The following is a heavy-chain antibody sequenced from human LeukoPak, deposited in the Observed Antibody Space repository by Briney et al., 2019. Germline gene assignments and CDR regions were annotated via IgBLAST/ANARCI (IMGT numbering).Heavy chain of an antibody. D-gene: IGHD4-23*01. CDR3: ARDYGGNSNNWFDP. Sequence: PSETLSLTCTVSGGSISSYYWSWIRQPAAKGLEWIGRIYTSGSTNYNPSLKSRVTMSVDTSKNQFSLKLSSVTAADTAVYYCARDYGGNSNNWFDPWGQGTLVTVSS. J-gene: IGHJ5*02. CDR1: GGSISSYY. CDR2: IYTSGST. V-gene: IGHV4-4*07.